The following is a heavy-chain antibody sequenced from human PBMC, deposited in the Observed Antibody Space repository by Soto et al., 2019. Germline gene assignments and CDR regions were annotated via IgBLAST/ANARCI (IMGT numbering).Heavy chain of an antibody. Sequence: SQTLSLTCAISGDSVSSNSAAWNWIRQSPSRSLEWMGRTYYRSKWYNDYAVSVKSRITINPDTSKNQFSLQLNSVTPEDTASYYCARAGGYYGSGSYSPFDIWGQGTMVTVSS. V-gene: IGHV6-1*01. CDR2: TYYRSKWYN. CDR3: ARAGGYYGSGSYSPFDI. J-gene: IGHJ3*02. CDR1: GDSVSSNSAA. D-gene: IGHD3-10*01.